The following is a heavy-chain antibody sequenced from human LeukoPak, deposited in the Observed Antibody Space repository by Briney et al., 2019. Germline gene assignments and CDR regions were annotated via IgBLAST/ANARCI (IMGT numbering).Heavy chain of an antibody. V-gene: IGHV3-30-3*01. J-gene: IGHJ4*02. CDR1: GFTFSSYA. CDR2: ISYDGSNK. CDR3: AKDNAQDIVVVVAAVYFDY. D-gene: IGHD2-15*01. Sequence: GGSLRLSCAAFGFTFSSYAMHWVRQAPGKGLEWVAVISYDGSNKYYADSVKGRFTISRDNSKNTLYLQMNSLRAEDTAVYYCAKDNAQDIVVVVAAVYFDYWGQGTLVTVSS.